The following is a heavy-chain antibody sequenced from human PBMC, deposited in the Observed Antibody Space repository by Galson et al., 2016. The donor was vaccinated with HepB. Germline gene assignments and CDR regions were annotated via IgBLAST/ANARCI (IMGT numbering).Heavy chain of an antibody. D-gene: IGHD3-22*01. CDR1: GFTSSSLW. CDR3: ARRGIVLSAVGWGWGMDV. CDR2: INQDGSAK. Sequence: SLRLSCAASGFTSSSLWMSWVRQAPGKGLEWVANINQDGSAKYYVDSAKGRFTISRDNAKNSLYLQMNNLRGEDTAVYYCARRGIVLSAVGWGWGMDVWGQGTTVTVSS. J-gene: IGHJ6*02. V-gene: IGHV3-7*03.